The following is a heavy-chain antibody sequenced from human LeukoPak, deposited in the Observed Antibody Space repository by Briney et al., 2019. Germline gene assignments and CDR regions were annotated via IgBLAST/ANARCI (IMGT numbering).Heavy chain of an antibody. J-gene: IGHJ4*02. V-gene: IGHV4-30-2*01. Sequence: SETLSLTCAVSGVSISSGGYSWSWIRQPPGKGLEWIGYIYHSGSTYYNPSLKSRVTISVDRSKNQFSLKLSSVTAADTAVYYCARSSADLEAFDYWGQGTLVTVSS. CDR3: ARSSADLEAFDY. CDR2: IYHSGST. D-gene: IGHD3-3*01. CDR1: GVSISSGGYS.